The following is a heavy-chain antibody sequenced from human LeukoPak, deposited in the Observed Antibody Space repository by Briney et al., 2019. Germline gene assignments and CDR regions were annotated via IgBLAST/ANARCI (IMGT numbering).Heavy chain of an antibody. Sequence: GGSLRLSCAASGFTVSTNYMSWVRQAPGKGLEWVSVIYSGGSTYYADSVKGRFTISRDNSKNTLYLQMNSLRAEDTAVYYCAKDRASLFIRGVDYWGQGTLVTVSS. V-gene: IGHV3-66*01. D-gene: IGHD3-10*01. CDR3: AKDRASLFIRGVDY. J-gene: IGHJ4*02. CDR1: GFTVSTNY. CDR2: IYSGGST.